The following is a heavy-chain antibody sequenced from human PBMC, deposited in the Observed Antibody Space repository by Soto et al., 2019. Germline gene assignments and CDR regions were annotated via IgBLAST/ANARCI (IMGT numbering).Heavy chain of an antibody. D-gene: IGHD6-13*01. CDR2: IHYSGTT. Sequence: PSETLSLTCTVSGGSISSSTYYWGWVRQPPGKGLEWIGTIHYSGTTYYNPSLKSRVSISVDTSKNQFSLKLTSVTAADMAVYYCARHCYSAQLVNNWFDPWGQGTLVTVSS. CDR1: GGSISSSTYY. CDR3: ARHCYSAQLVNNWFDP. J-gene: IGHJ5*02. V-gene: IGHV4-39*01.